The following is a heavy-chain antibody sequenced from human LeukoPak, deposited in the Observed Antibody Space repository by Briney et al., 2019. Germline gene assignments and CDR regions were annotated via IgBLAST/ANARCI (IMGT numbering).Heavy chain of an antibody. CDR1: GFTFDDYG. CDR2: INWNGGST. Sequence: GGSLRLSCAASGFTFDDYGMSWVRQAPGKGLEWVSGINWNGGSTGYADSVKGRFTISRDNAKNSLYLQMNSLRAEDTALYYCARDALTTVVTLPGTYYYYYMDVWSKGTTVTVSS. D-gene: IGHD4-23*01. CDR3: ARDALTTVVTLPGTYYYYYMDV. V-gene: IGHV3-20*04. J-gene: IGHJ6*03.